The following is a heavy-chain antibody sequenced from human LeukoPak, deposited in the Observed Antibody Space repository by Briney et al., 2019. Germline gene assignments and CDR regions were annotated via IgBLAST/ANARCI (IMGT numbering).Heavy chain of an antibody. J-gene: IGHJ5*02. D-gene: IGHD6-19*01. Sequence: SETLSLTCTVSGGSISSYYWSWIRQPPGKGLDWIGYIYYSGSTNYNPSLKSRVTISVDTSKNQFSLKLSSVTAADTAVYYCARRWGSHSSGWYWGWFDPWGQGTLVTVSS. CDR3: ARRWGSHSSGWYWGWFDP. CDR1: GGSISSYY. CDR2: IYYSGST. V-gene: IGHV4-59*08.